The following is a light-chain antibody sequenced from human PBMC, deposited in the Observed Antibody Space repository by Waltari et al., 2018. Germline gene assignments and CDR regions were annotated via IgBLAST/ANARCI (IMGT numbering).Light chain of an antibody. Sequence: EIVLTQSPGTLSLSAGERATLSCKASQTLNNNYLAWYQQKPGQSPRLLSFGASKRATGIPYRFSGSGSGTDFTLTISRLETEDFAMYYCQQYGSSPYSFGQGARVEIK. CDR1: QTLNNNY. CDR3: QQYGSSPYS. J-gene: IGKJ2*01. V-gene: IGKV3-20*01. CDR2: GAS.